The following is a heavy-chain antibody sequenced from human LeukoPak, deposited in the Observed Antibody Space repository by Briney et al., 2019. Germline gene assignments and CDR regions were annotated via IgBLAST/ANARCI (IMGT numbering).Heavy chain of an antibody. Sequence: GRSLRLSCVDSGFTFSTYAMHWVRQAPGKGLEWVAVMSSDGRIEYYADSVKGRFTISRDNSKNTLYLQMSSLRAEDTAVYYCAKEPRHCGGDCFSLLDSWGQGTLVTVSS. V-gene: IGHV3-30*04. CDR3: AKEPRHCGGDCFSLLDS. CDR2: MSSDGRIE. D-gene: IGHD2-21*02. J-gene: IGHJ4*02. CDR1: GFTFSTYA.